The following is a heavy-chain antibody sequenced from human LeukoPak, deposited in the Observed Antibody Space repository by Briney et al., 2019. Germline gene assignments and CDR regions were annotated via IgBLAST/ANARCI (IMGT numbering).Heavy chain of an antibody. CDR1: GFTFSSYA. CDR2: IKQDGSEK. Sequence: GGSLRLSCAASGFTFSSYAMSWVRQAPGKGLEWVANIKQDGSEKYYVDSVKGRFTISRDNAKNSLYLQMNSLRAEDTAVYYCARDGGHDYSNYEDYWGQGTLVTVSS. V-gene: IGHV3-7*01. J-gene: IGHJ4*02. CDR3: ARDGGHDYSNYEDY. D-gene: IGHD4-11*01.